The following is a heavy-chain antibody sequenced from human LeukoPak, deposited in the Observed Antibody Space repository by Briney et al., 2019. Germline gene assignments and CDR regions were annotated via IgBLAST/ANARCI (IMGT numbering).Heavy chain of an antibody. Sequence: SETLSLTCTVSGGSISSYYWSWIRQPPGKGLEWIGYIYYSGSTNYNPSLKSRVTISVDTSKNQFSLKLSSVTAADTAVYYCARRVWGNASPYCTNGVCYKGGYYYGMGVWGQGTTVTVSS. CDR3: ARRVWGNASPYCTNGVCYKGGYYYGMGV. D-gene: IGHD2-8*01. CDR2: IYYSGST. CDR1: GGSISSYY. J-gene: IGHJ6*02. V-gene: IGHV4-59*08.